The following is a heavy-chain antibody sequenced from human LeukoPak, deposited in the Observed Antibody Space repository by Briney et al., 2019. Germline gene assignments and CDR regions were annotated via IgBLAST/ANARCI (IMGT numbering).Heavy chain of an antibody. D-gene: IGHD6-13*01. CDR3: ARGLSRSSSSWYLGTEYYFDY. J-gene: IGHJ4*02. V-gene: IGHV4-34*01. CDR1: GGSFSGYY. Sequence: SETLSLTCAVYGGSFSGYYLSWIRQPPGKGLEWIGGIKHSGSTNYNPSLKSRVTISVDTSKNQFSLKLSSVTAADTAVYYCARGLSRSSSSWYLGTEYYFDYWGQGTLVTVSS. CDR2: IKHSGST.